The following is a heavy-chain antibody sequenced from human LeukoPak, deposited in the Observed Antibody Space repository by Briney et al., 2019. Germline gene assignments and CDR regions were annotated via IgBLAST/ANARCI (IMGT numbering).Heavy chain of an antibody. V-gene: IGHV4-39*01. Sequence: SETLSLTCTVSGGSISSSSYYWGWIRQPPGKGLECIGSIYYSGSTYYNPSLKSRVTISVDTSKNQFSLKLSSVTAADTAVYYCARHAESTFVVVPAAMIHTSYYMDVWGKGTTVTISS. CDR2: IYYSGST. J-gene: IGHJ6*03. CDR3: ARHAESTFVVVPAAMIHTSYYMDV. CDR1: GGSISSSSYY. D-gene: IGHD2-2*01.